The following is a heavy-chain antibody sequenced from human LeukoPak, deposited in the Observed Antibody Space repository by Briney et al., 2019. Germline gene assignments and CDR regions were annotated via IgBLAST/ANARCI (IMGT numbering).Heavy chain of an antibody. Sequence: GGSLRLSCAASGFTFSRYSMNWVRQAPGKGLEWVSSISSSSSYIYYADSVKGRFIISRDNAKNSLYLQMNSLRAEDTAVYYCARESLDEQLFDYWGQGTLVTVSS. V-gene: IGHV3-21*01. D-gene: IGHD6-13*01. CDR3: ARESLDEQLFDY. CDR1: GFTFSRYS. J-gene: IGHJ4*02. CDR2: ISSSSSYI.